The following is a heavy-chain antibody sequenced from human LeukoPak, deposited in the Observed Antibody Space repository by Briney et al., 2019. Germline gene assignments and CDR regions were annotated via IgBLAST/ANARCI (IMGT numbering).Heavy chain of an antibody. V-gene: IGHV3-30*03. D-gene: IGHD6-13*01. Sequence: GGSLRLSCAASGFTLNRHGMHWVRQAPGKGLEWLSVISNDGSNIYYADSVNGRFTISRDDAKNTLYLQMNSLRAEDTAVYYCVRAIAAARDYWGQGTLVTVSS. CDR1: GFTLNRHG. J-gene: IGHJ4*02. CDR2: ISNDGSNI. CDR3: VRAIAAARDY.